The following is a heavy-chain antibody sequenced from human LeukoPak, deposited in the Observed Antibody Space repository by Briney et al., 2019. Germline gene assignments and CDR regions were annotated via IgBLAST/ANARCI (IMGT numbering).Heavy chain of an antibody. CDR1: GYTFTSYG. CDR2: ISAYNGNT. Sequence: ASVKVSCQASGYTFTSYGIRWVRQAPGQGLEWMGWISAYNGNTNYAQKLQGRVTMTTDTSTSTAYMELRSLRSDDTAVYYCARAGEVVVVPAAQGTAFDIWGQGTMVTVSS. V-gene: IGHV1-18*01. J-gene: IGHJ3*02. D-gene: IGHD2-2*01. CDR3: ARAGEVVVVPAAQGTAFDI.